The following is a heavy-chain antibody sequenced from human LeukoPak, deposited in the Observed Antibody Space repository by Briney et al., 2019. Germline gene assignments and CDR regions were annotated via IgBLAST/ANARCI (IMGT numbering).Heavy chain of an antibody. D-gene: IGHD6-13*01. J-gene: IGHJ3*02. V-gene: IGHV3-30*03. CDR2: ISYDGSNK. CDR3: ARPLGSSAFFDI. CDR1: GFSLSGYG. Sequence: GGSLRLSCEASGFSLSGYGMHWVRQAPGEGLEWVAIISYDGSNKNYADSVKGRFTISREKSKNTLYLQMNSLRAEDTAVYYCARPLGSSAFFDIWGQGTMVTVSS.